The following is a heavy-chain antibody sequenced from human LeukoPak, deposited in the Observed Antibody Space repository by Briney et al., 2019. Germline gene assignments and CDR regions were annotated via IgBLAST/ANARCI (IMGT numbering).Heavy chain of an antibody. J-gene: IGHJ4*02. V-gene: IGHV1-18*01. Sequence: ASVTVSCMASGYTFTIYGISWVRQAPGQGLEWMGWISAYNGNTNYAQKLQGRVTMTTDTSTSTAYMELRSLRSDDTAVYYCARVDCSGGSCYLNTNYFDYWGQGTLVTVSS. CDR1: GYTFTIYG. CDR2: ISAYNGNT. D-gene: IGHD2-15*01. CDR3: ARVDCSGGSCYLNTNYFDY.